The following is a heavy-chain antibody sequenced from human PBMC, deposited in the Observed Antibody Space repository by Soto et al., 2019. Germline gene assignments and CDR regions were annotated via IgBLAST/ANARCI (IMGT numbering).Heavy chain of an antibody. V-gene: IGHV3-23*01. Sequence: EVQLLESGGGLVQPGGSLRLSCAASGFTFSTYAMSWVRQAPGKGLEWVVGISASGDNSYYADSVKGRFTISRDNSTGTLYLQMNNLSAEDTAVYYCADGGEWSFNFVYWGQGTLVTVSS. CDR3: ADGGEWSFNFVY. D-gene: IGHD3-3*01. J-gene: IGHJ4*02. CDR1: GFTFSTYA. CDR2: ISASGDNS.